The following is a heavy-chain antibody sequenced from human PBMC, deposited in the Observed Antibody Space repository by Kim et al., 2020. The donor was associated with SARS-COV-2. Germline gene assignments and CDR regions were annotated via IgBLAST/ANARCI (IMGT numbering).Heavy chain of an antibody. Sequence: LKSRVTISVDTSKNQFSLKLSSVTAADTAVYYCARLGYSSGRVRTNWFDPWGQGTLVTVSS. D-gene: IGHD6-19*01. CDR3: ARLGYSSGRVRTNWFDP. V-gene: IGHV4-39*01. J-gene: IGHJ5*02.